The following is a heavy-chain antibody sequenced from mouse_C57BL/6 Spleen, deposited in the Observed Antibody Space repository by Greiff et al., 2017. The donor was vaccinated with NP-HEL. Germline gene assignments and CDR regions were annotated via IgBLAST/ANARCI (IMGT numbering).Heavy chain of an antibody. V-gene: IGHV1-81*01. D-gene: IGHD4-1*01. CDR2: IYPRSGNT. J-gene: IGHJ1*03. Sequence: VQLQQSGAELARPGASVKLSCKASGYTFTSYGISWVKQRTGQGLEWIGEIYPRSGNTYYNEKFKGKATLTADKSSSTAYMELRSLTSEDSAVYFCARANWDNWYFDVWGTGTTVTVSS. CDR3: ARANWDNWYFDV. CDR1: GYTFTSYG.